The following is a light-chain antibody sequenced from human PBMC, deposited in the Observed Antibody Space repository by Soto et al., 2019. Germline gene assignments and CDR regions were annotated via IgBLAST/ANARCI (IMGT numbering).Light chain of an antibody. CDR3: GTWDSSLSAHV. CDR2: ETN. CDR1: NSNIGVNY. V-gene: IGLV1-51*02. J-gene: IGLJ1*01. Sequence: QSVLTQPLSVSAAPGQKVTISCSGSNSNIGVNYVSWYQQLPGTAPKVLIYETNKRPSEIPDRFSGSKSGTSATLGITGLQTGDEADYYCGTWDSSLSAHVFGTGTRSPS.